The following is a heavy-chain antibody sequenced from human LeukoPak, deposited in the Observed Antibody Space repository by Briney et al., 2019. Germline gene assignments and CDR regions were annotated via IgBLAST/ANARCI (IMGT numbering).Heavy chain of an antibody. CDR1: GSTFSSYA. D-gene: IGHD6-19*01. V-gene: IGHV3-23*01. J-gene: IGHJ4*02. CDR3: ANRIAVAGTFDY. Sequence: GGSLRLSCAASGSTFSSYAMSWVRQAPGKGLEWVSAISGSGGSTYYADSVKGRFTISRDNSKNTLYLQMNSLRAEDTAVYYCANRIAVAGTFDYWGQGTLVTVSS. CDR2: ISGSGGST.